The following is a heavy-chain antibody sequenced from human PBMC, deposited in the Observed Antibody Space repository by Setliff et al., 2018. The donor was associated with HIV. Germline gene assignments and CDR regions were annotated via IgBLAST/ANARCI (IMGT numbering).Heavy chain of an antibody. V-gene: IGHV1-18*01. Sequence: ASVKVSCKVSGYTLTELSMHWVRQAPGKGLEWMGWISAYNGNTNYAQKLQGRVTMTTDTSTSTAYMELRSLRSDDTAVYYCARGAYPQVHFDYWGQGTLVTVSS. CDR3: ARGAYPQVHFDY. J-gene: IGHJ4*02. CDR2: ISAYNGNT. CDR1: GYTLTELS.